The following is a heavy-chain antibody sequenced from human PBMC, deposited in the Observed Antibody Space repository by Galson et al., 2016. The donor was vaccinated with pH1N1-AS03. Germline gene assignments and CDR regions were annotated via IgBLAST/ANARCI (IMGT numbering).Heavy chain of an antibody. CDR3: ARHSQCTRGTCYSSYFYALDV. Sequence: VRLAQSGAEVKKPGESLNISCQGSGYRFSTYYIAWVRQMPGKGLEWMGIFHPGDSDTKYHPSFQGLVTMSADKSTNTAYLHCSSLKASDTAIYYCARHSQCTRGTCYSSYFYALDVWGRGTAVTVS. J-gene: IGHJ6*02. CDR2: FHPGDSDT. CDR1: GYRFSTYY. V-gene: IGHV5-51*01. D-gene: IGHD4-11*01.